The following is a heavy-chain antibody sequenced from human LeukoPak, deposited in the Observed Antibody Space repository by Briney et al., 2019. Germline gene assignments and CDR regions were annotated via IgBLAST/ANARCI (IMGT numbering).Heavy chain of an antibody. Sequence: GGSLRLSCAASGFTFDDYAMHWVRQAPGKGLEWVSGISWNSGSIGYADSVKGRFTISRDNAKNSLYLQMNSLRAEDTALYYCAKDKRRYYDSSGYYIWGQGTLVTVSS. J-gene: IGHJ1*01. D-gene: IGHD3-22*01. V-gene: IGHV3-9*01. CDR2: ISWNSGSI. CDR3: AKDKRRYYDSSGYYI. CDR1: GFTFDDYA.